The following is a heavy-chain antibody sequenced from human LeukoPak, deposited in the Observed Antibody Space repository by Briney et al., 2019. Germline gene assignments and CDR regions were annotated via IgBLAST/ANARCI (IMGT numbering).Heavy chain of an antibody. CDR1: GFTFSDYY. V-gene: IGHV3-23*01. Sequence: PGGSLRLSCAASGFTFSDYYMSWIRQAPGKGLEWVSVISGRSGATFYADSVKGRFTISRDNSKNTLYLEMSSLRAEDTAVYYCAKEGDRGFVVADYFDYWGQGTLVTVSS. CDR2: ISGRSGAT. CDR3: AKEGDRGFVVADYFDY. D-gene: IGHD2-15*01. J-gene: IGHJ4*02.